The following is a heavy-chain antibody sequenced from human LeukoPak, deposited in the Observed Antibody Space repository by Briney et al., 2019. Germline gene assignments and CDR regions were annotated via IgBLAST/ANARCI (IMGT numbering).Heavy chain of an antibody. CDR1: GGSICSYY. J-gene: IGHJ6*03. CDR2: IYYSGST. Sequence: SGTLSLTCTVSGGSICSYYWSWIRQPPGKGLEWIGYIYYSGSTNYNPSLKSRVTISVDTSKNQFSLKLSSVTAADTAVYYCARGGGYFRDDYYYYYMDVWGKGTTVTVSS. D-gene: IGHD2-21*01. CDR3: ARGGGYFRDDYYYYYMDV. V-gene: IGHV4-59*01.